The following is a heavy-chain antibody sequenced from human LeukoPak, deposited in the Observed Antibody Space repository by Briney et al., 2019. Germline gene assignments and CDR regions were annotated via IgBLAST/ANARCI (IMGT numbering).Heavy chain of an antibody. CDR2: ISGSGGST. Sequence: PGGSLRLSCAASGFTFSSYAMSWVRQAPGKGLEWVSAISGSGGSTYYADSVKGRFTISRDNSKNTLYLQMNSLRAEDTAVYYCAKDSYPQLVWFGELSDYYYGMDVWGKGTTVTVSS. CDR3: AKDSYPQLVWFGELSDYYYGMDV. J-gene: IGHJ6*04. D-gene: IGHD3-10*01. V-gene: IGHV3-23*01. CDR1: GFTFSSYA.